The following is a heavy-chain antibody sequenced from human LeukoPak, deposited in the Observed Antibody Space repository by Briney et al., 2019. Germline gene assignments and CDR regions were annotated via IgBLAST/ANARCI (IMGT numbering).Heavy chain of an antibody. CDR1: GGSFSGYY. CDR2: INHSGST. Sequence: PSETLSLTCAVYGGSFSGYYWSWIRQPPGKGLEWIGEINHSGSTNYNPSLKSRVTISVDTSKNQFSLKLSSVTAADTAVYYCARGGDSSSWLDWFDPWGQGTLVTVSS. J-gene: IGHJ5*02. CDR3: ARGGDSSSWLDWFDP. V-gene: IGHV4-34*01. D-gene: IGHD6-13*01.